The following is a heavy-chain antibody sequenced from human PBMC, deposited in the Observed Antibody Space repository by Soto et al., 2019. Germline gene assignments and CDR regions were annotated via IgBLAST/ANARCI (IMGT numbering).Heavy chain of an antibody. Sequence: TGGSLRLSCAASGFTFSSYGMHWVRQAPGKGLEWVAVISYDGSNKYYADSVKGRFTISRDNSKNTLYLQMNSLRAEDTAVYYCAKDPSSSWYLTYGMDVWGQGTTVTVSS. CDR2: ISYDGSNK. D-gene: IGHD6-13*01. CDR3: AKDPSSSWYLTYGMDV. V-gene: IGHV3-30*18. J-gene: IGHJ6*02. CDR1: GFTFSSYG.